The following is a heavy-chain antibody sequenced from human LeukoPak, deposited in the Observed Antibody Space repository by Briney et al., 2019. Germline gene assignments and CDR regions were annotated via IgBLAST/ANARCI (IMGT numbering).Heavy chain of an antibody. Sequence: PSETLSLTCTVSGGSLSSSSYYWGWVRQPPGKGLELIGSIYYSGSTYYNPSLKGRVTTSVGTYKNQFSLKLSSVTAADTAVYYCARDLASCAGDCYSDGFDYWGQGTLVTVSS. CDR2: IYYSGST. D-gene: IGHD2-21*02. CDR3: ARDLASCAGDCYSDGFDY. CDR1: GGSLSSSSYY. V-gene: IGHV4-39*07. J-gene: IGHJ4*02.